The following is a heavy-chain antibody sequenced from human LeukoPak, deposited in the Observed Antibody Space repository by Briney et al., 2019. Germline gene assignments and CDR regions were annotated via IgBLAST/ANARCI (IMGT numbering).Heavy chain of an antibody. J-gene: IGHJ4*02. CDR2: IYTSGST. CDR1: GGSISSYY. D-gene: IGHD2-15*01. Sequence: SGTLSLTCTVSGGSISSYYWSWLRQPAGKGRDWIGRIYTSGSTYYNPSLKSRVTISVDTSKNQFSLKLSSVTAADTAVYYCARADSSKSGVDYWGQGTLVTVSS. CDR3: ARADSSKSGVDY. V-gene: IGHV4-4*07.